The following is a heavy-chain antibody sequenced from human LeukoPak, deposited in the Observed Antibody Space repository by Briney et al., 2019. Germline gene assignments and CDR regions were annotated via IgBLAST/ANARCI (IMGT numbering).Heavy chain of an antibody. CDR3: ARDPHMGNLFDP. Sequence: GGSLRLSCAASGFTFSDYYMSWIRQAPGKGLEWVSSITRSGSTIYYADSVKGRFTISRDNAKKSLYLQMNSLRVEDTAVYYCARDPHMGNLFDPWGQGTLVTVSS. D-gene: IGHD2-21*01. CDR2: ITRSGSTI. CDR1: GFTFSDYY. J-gene: IGHJ5*02. V-gene: IGHV3-11*01.